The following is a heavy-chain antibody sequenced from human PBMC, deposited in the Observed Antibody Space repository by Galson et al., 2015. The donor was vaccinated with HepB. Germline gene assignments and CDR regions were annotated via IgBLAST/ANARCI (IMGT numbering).Heavy chain of an antibody. V-gene: IGHV4-4*07. D-gene: IGHD5/OR15-5a*01. CDR2: IYTSGST. J-gene: IGHJ5*02. Sequence: TLSLTCTVSGGSISSYYWSWIRQPAGKGLEWIGRIYTSGSTNYNPSLKSRVTMSVDTSKNQFSLKLSSVTAADTAVYYCARYIVFPYSGSGLWFDPWGQGTLVTVSS. CDR1: GGSISSYY. CDR3: ARYIVFPYSGSGLWFDP.